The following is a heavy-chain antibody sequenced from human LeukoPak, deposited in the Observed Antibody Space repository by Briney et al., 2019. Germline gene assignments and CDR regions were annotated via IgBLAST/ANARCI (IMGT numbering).Heavy chain of an antibody. CDR3: WHSGYESGLDN. D-gene: IGHD5-12*01. J-gene: IGHJ4*02. Sequence: SETLSLTCGVSGVSITSGNWWSWVRQPPGKGLEWIGEIYHSGSINYNPSLKSRVTISVDKSKNQFSLKLNSVTAADTAVYYCWHSGYESGLDNWGQGTLVTVSS. CDR2: IYHSGSI. CDR1: GVSITSGNW. V-gene: IGHV4-4*02.